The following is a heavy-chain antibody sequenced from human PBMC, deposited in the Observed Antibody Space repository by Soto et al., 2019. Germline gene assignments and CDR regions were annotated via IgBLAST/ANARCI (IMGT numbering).Heavy chain of an antibody. CDR2: MNPNSGNT. D-gene: IGHD2-21*01. CDR1: GYTFTSYD. CDR3: ARRVGEWTYYYMDV. V-gene: IGHV1-8*01. J-gene: IGHJ6*03. Sequence: ASVNVSCKASGYTFTSYDINWVRQATGQGLEWMGWMNPNSGNTGYAQKFQGRVTMTRNTSISTAYMELSSLRSEDTAVYYCARRVGEWTYYYMDVWGKGTTVTVSS.